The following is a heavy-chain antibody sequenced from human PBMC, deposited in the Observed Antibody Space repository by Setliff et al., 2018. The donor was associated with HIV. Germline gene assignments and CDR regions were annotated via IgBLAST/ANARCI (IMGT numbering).Heavy chain of an antibody. CDR2: INEDGSKT. V-gene: IGHV3-7*03. J-gene: IGHJ4*02. D-gene: IGHD2-15*01. CDR3: VSTPGVFYFDF. CDR1: GFTFSSSW. Sequence: GGSLRLSCAASGFTFSSSWMSWVRQAPGKGLEWVANINEDGSKTKYVDSVRGRFTISRDNAKKSLYLQMNSLRAEDTAVYYCVSTPGVFYFDFWGQGTPVTVSS.